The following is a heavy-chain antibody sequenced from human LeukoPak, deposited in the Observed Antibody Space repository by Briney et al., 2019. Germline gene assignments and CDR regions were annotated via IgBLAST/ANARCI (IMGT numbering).Heavy chain of an antibody. CDR3: ARVKLSIAVAGADY. J-gene: IGHJ4*02. CDR1: GGSISSSNW. D-gene: IGHD6-19*01. CDR2: IYHSGST. V-gene: IGHV4-4*02. Sequence: SETLSLTCAVSGGSISSSNWWSWVSPPPGKGLEWIGEIYHSGSTNYNPSLKSRVTISVDKAKNQFSLKLSSVTAADTAVYYCARVKLSIAVAGADYWGQGTLVTVSS.